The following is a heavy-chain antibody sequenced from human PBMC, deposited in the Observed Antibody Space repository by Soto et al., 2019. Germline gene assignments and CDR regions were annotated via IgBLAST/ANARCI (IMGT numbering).Heavy chain of an antibody. CDR2: IDTSGST. CDR3: ARGGQDFWSGPFDY. D-gene: IGHD3-3*01. CDR1: GGSISNYY. Sequence: QGQLQESGPGLVKTSETLSLTCTVSGGSISNYYCNWIRQPAGKGLEWIGRIDTSGSTNYNPSLKSRVTMSVDTSKQEFSLKLSSVTAADTALYYCARGGQDFWSGPFDYWGRGALVTVSS. J-gene: IGHJ4*02. V-gene: IGHV4-4*07.